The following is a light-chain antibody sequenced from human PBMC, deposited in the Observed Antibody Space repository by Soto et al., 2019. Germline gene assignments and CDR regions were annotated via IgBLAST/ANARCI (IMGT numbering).Light chain of an antibody. Sequence: EIVLTQSPGTLSLSPGERATLSCRASQSVSSNLAWYQQKPGQAPRLLISGTSNRAAGIPDRFSGSGSGTDFTLTISRLEPEDFAVYYCQQYDSSPRTFGQGTKVDIK. CDR1: QSVSSN. CDR2: GTS. J-gene: IGKJ1*01. V-gene: IGKV3-20*01. CDR3: QQYDSSPRT.